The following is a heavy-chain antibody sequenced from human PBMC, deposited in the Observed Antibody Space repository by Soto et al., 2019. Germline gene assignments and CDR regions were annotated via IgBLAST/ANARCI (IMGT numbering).Heavy chain of an antibody. CDR1: GGSISSGGYY. J-gene: IGHJ4*02. CDR3: ARTYYYDSSGYYYGSYDY. Sequence: PSETLSLTCTVSGGSISSGGYYWSWIRQHPGKGLEWIGYIYYSGSTYYNPSLKSRVTISVDTSKNQFSLKLSSVTAADTAVYYCARTYYYDSSGYYYGSYDYWGQGTLVTVSS. CDR2: IYYSGST. D-gene: IGHD3-22*01. V-gene: IGHV4-31*03.